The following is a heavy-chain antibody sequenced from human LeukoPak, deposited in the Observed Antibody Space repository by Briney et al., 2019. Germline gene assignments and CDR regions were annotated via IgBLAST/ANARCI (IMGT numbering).Heavy chain of an antibody. Sequence: SVKVSCKASGGTFSSYAISWVRQAPGQGLEWMGGIIPIFGTANYAQKFQGRVTITADESTSTAYMELSSLRSEDAAVYYCASPFVYYYDSSGYYYNNAFDIWGQGTMVTVSS. D-gene: IGHD3-22*01. V-gene: IGHV1-69*13. CDR3: ASPFVYYYDSSGYYYNNAFDI. CDR2: IIPIFGTA. J-gene: IGHJ3*02. CDR1: GGTFSSYA.